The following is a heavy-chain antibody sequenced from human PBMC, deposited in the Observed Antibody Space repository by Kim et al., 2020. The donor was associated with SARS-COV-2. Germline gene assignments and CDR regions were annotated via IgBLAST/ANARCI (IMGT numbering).Heavy chain of an antibody. V-gene: IGHV4-4*02. CDR3: ARDGCSGGSCPFDY. J-gene: IGHJ4*02. Sequence: PSLKSRVTISVDKSKNQFSLKLSSVTAADTAVYYCARDGCSGGSCPFDYWGQGTLVTVSS. D-gene: IGHD2-15*01.